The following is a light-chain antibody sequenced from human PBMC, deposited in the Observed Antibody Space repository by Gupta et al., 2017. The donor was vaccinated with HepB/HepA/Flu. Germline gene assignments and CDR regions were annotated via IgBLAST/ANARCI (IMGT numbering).Light chain of an antibody. CDR2: SDN. Sequence: QSVLTQPPSASGTPGQRITISCSGSSSNIGSYTVNWYQQVPGTDPKLLIHSDNHRPSGVPDRYSASKSGTSASLAISGLQSDDEADYYCAAWDDSLNGLYVVGTGTKVTVL. J-gene: IGLJ1*01. V-gene: IGLV1-44*01. CDR1: SSNIGSYT. CDR3: AAWDDSLNGLYV.